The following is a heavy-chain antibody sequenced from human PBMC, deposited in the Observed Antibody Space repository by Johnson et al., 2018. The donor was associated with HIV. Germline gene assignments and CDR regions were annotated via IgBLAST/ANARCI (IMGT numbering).Heavy chain of an antibody. CDR1: GFTFNSYG. V-gene: IGHV3-33*01. Sequence: QVQLVESGGGVVQPGRSLRLSCAASGFTFNSYGMHWVRQAPGKGLEWVAVIWYDGSNKYYADSVKGRFTISRDNSKNTLYLQMNSLRAEDTAVYYCARGGWGDAFDIWGQGTMVTVSS. D-gene: IGHD3-16*01. CDR3: ARGGWGDAFDI. CDR2: IWYDGSNK. J-gene: IGHJ3*02.